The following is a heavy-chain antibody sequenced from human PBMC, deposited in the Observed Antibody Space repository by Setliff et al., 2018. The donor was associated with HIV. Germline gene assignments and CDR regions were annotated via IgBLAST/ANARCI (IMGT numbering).Heavy chain of an antibody. CDR1: GGSISSYY. Sequence: SETLSLTCSVSGGSISSYYWSWIRQPPGKGLERIGDIYYSGMTNYNPSLQSRVTISLDTSKNQFPLKLSSVTAADTAVYYCARGLSFYDPGGFDYWGQGTLVTVSS. CDR2: IYYSGMT. J-gene: IGHJ4*02. D-gene: IGHD3-22*01. CDR3: ARGLSFYDPGGFDY. V-gene: IGHV4-59*08.